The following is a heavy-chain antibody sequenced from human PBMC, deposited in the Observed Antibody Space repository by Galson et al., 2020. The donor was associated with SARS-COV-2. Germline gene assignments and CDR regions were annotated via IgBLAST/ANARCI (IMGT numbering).Heavy chain of an antibody. V-gene: IGHV4-4*02. D-gene: IGHD1-1*01. J-gene: IGHJ5*02. CDR3: ATTTPVDQTNWFDP. CDR1: GGSISSSNW. CDR2: IYHSGST. Sequence: SETLSLTCAVSGGSISSSNWWSWVRQPPGKGLEWIGEIYHSGSTNYNPSLKSRVTISVDKSKNQFSLKLSSVTAADTAVYYCATTTPVDQTNWFDPWGQGTLVTVSS.